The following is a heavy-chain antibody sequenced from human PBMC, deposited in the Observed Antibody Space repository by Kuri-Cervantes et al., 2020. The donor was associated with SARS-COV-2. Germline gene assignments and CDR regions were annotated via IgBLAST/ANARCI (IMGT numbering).Heavy chain of an antibody. J-gene: IGHJ4*02. CDR2: IYYSGST. D-gene: IGHD1-26*01. Sequence: LRLSCTVSGGSISSGDYYWSWIRQPPGKGLEWIGYIYYSGSTYYNPSLKSRVTISVDTSKNQLSLKLTSVTAADTAVYYCARDNVLYSGSGFDLWGQGTLVTVSS. CDR3: ARDNVLYSGSGFDL. CDR1: GGSISSGDYY. V-gene: IGHV4-30-4*01.